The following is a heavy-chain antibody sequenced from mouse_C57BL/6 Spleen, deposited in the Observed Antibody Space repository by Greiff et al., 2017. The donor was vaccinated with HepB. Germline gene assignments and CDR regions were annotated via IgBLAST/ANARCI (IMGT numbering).Heavy chain of an antibody. V-gene: IGHV1-22*01. CDR1: GYTFTDYN. Sequence: EVQLQESGPELVKPGASVKMSCKASGYTFTDYNMHWVKQSHGKSLEWIGYINPNNGGTSYNQKFKGKATLTVNKSSSTAYMELRSLTSEDSAVYYCASSLTAFDYWGQGTTLTVSS. CDR3: ASSLTAFDY. CDR2: INPNNGGT. J-gene: IGHJ2*01. D-gene: IGHD4-1*01.